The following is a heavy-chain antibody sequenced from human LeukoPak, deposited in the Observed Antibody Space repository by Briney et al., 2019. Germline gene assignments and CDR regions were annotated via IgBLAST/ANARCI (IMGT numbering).Heavy chain of an antibody. CDR2: IIPIFGTA. CDR1: GGTFSSYA. Sequence: ASVKVSCKASGGTFSSYAISWVRQAPGQGLEWMGGIIPIFGTANYAQKFQGRVTITTDESTSTAYMELSSLRSEDTAVYFCARVGGTYEGLVDYWGQGTLVTVSS. D-gene: IGHD1-26*01. CDR3: ARVGGTYEGLVDY. V-gene: IGHV1-69*05. J-gene: IGHJ4*02.